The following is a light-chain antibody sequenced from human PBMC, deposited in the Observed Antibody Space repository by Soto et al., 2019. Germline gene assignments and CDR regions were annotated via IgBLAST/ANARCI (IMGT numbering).Light chain of an antibody. CDR3: SSYTTSNTRQIV. CDR2: DVT. Sequence: QSALAQPASVSGSPGQSITISCTGTSSDVGGYNYVSWYQHHPGKAPKLIFYDVTSRPSGVSIRFSGSKSDNTASLTISGLQPEDEADYHCSSYTTSNTRQIVFGTGTKLTVL. V-gene: IGLV2-14*03. J-gene: IGLJ1*01. CDR1: SSDVGGYNY.